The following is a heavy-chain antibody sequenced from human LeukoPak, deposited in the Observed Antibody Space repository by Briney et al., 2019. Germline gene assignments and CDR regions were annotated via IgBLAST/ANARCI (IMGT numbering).Heavy chain of an antibody. CDR3: AKRGGGSYLDV. CDR2: IRFDGSYK. V-gene: IGHV3-30*02. Sequence: PGGSLRLSCAASGFTFSSYGIHWVRQAPGKGLEWVAFIRFDGSYKYYADSVKGRFTISRDNSKNTLYLQMNSLRAEDTAVYYCAKRGGGSYLDVWGKGTTVTISS. D-gene: IGHD1-26*01. CDR1: GFTFSSYG. J-gene: IGHJ6*03.